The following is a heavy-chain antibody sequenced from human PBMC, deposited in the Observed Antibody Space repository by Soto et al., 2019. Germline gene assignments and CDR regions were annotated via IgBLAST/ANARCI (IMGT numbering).Heavy chain of an antibody. CDR2: IWYDGSNK. V-gene: IGHV3-33*01. D-gene: IGHD1-26*01. J-gene: IGHJ4*02. CDR3: ARDPIGPGIFDY. Sequence: QVQLVESGGGVVQPGRSLRLSCTASGFAFSNYGMHWVRQAPGKGLEWVAVIWYDGSNKYYADSVRGRFTISRDNSRNTLFLQVNSLGDEGTAVYYCARDPIGPGIFDYWGQGTLVTVSS. CDR1: GFAFSNYG.